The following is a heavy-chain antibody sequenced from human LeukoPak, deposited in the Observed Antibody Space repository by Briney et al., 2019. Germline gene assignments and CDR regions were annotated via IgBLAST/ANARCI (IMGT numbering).Heavy chain of an antibody. CDR1: GGSFSGYY. V-gene: IGHV4-34*01. D-gene: IGHD6-19*01. J-gene: IGHJ5*02. CDR3: ARGRYSSGWSSWFDP. CDR2: INHSGST. Sequence: ASETLSLTCAVYGGSFSGYYWSWIRQPPGKGLEWIGEINHSGSTNYNPSLKSRVTISVDTSKNQFSLKLSSVTAADTAVYYCARGRYSSGWSSWFDPWGQGTLVTVSS.